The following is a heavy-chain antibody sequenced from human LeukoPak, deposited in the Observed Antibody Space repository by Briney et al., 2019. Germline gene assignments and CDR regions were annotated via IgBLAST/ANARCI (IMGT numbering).Heavy chain of an antibody. CDR2: IGGSGGST. D-gene: IGHD3-3*01. CDR1: GFTFSSYA. J-gene: IGHJ3*02. Sequence: GGSLRLSCAASGFTFSSYAMSWVRQAPGKGLEWVSAIGGSGGSTYYADSVKGRFTISRDNSKNTLYLQMNSLRAEDTAVYYCAKWSRASDAFDIWGQGTMVTVSS. V-gene: IGHV3-23*01. CDR3: AKWSRASDAFDI.